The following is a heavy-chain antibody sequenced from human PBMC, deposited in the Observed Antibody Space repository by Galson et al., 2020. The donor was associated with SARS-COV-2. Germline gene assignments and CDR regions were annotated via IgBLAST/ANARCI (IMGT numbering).Heavy chain of an antibody. J-gene: IGHJ4*02. V-gene: IGHV1-69*13. D-gene: IGHD3-22*01. Sequence: SVKVSCKASGGTFRSYAISWVRQAPGQGLEWMGGIIPIFGTANYAQKFQGRVTITADESTSTAYMELSSLRSEDTAVYYCAEYYYDSSGSPRFDYWGQGTLVTVS. CDR2: IIPIFGTA. CDR1: GGTFRSYA. CDR3: AEYYYDSSGSPRFDY.